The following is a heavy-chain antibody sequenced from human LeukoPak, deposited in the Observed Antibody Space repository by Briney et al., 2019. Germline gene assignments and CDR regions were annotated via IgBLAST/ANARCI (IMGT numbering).Heavy chain of an antibody. CDR1: GFTFSSYW. CDR2: INSDGSSR. D-gene: IGHD6-13*01. CDR3: ARASIAAAGAFDY. J-gene: IGHJ4*02. Sequence: PGGSLRLSCAASGFTFSSYWMHWVRQAPGKGLVWVSDINSDGSSRGYADSVKGRFTISRDNAKNTLFLQMNSLRADDTSLYYCARASIAAAGAFDYWGQGTLVTVSS. V-gene: IGHV3-74*01.